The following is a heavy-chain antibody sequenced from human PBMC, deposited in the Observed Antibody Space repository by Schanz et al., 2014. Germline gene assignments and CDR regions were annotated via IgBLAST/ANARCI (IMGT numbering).Heavy chain of an antibody. CDR2: INPSSGGT. CDR3: ARDGHSSNWRSYFFYGLDV. CDR1: GYTFTGHY. J-gene: IGHJ6*02. V-gene: IGHV1-2*06. D-gene: IGHD6-13*01. Sequence: QVQLVQSGAEVKKPGASVKVSCKASGYTFTGHYMHWVRQAPGQGLEWMGRINPSSGGTNYAQKFQGRVTMTWDTSTSTAYMELRRLRSDDTAIYYCARDGHSSNWRSYFFYGLDVWGQGTTVTVSS.